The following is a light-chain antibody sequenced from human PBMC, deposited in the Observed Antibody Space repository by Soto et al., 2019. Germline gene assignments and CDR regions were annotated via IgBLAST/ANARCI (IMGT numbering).Light chain of an antibody. CDR3: QQYSDSAWT. V-gene: IGKV3-20*01. J-gene: IGKJ1*01. CDR2: GAS. CDR1: QSVSSSY. Sequence: EIVLTQSPGTLSLSPGERATLSCRASQSVSSSYLGWYQQKPGQAPRLLIFGASSRATGIPDRFSGSGSESYFTLTITRLEHEDFTVYYCQQYSDSAWTFGQGTRVEIK.